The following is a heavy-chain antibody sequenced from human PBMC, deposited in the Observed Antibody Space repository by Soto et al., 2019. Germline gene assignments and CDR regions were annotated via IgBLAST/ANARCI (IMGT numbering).Heavy chain of an antibody. CDR3: ARAGEGSSPGYGMDV. CDR2: IYYSGST. D-gene: IGHD6-13*01. CDR1: GGSISSYY. J-gene: IGHJ6*02. Sequence: QVQLQESGPGLVKPSETLSLTCTVSGGSISSYYWSWIRQPPGKGLEWLGYIYYSGSTNYNPSLKSRATISVDTSKIQFSLKLSSVTAADTAVYYCARAGEGSSPGYGMDVWGQGTTVTVSS. V-gene: IGHV4-59*01.